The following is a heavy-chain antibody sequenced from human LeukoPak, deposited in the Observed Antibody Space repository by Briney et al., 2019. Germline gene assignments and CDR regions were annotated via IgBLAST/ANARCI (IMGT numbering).Heavy chain of an antibody. CDR2: INHSGST. Sequence: SETLSLTCAVYGGSFSGYYWSWIRQPPGKGLEWIGEINHSGSTNYNPSLKSRVTISVDTSKNQFSLKLSSVTAADTAVYYCARAGHGATSVGEYMNDYWGQGTLVTVSS. D-gene: IGHD6-6*01. CDR3: ARAGHGATSVGEYMNDY. J-gene: IGHJ4*02. V-gene: IGHV4-34*01. CDR1: GGSFSGYY.